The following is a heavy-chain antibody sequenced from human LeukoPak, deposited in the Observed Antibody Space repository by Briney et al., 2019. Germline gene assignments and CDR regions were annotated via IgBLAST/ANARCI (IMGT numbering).Heavy chain of an antibody. CDR1: GGSISSTTYH. CDR3: TRGSIAYYYMDV. CDR2: INHSGST. Sequence: SETLSLTCTVSGGSISSTTYHWDWIRQPPGKGLEWIGEINHSGSTNYNPSLKSRVTISVDTSKNQFSLKLSSVTAADTAVYYCTRGSIAYYYMDVWGKGTTVTISS. V-gene: IGHV4-39*07. J-gene: IGHJ6*03. D-gene: IGHD3-22*01.